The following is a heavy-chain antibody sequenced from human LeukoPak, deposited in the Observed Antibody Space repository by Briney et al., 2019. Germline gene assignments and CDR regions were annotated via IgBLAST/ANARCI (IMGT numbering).Heavy chain of an antibody. CDR1: GYTFTSYY. CDR3: ARGGDPFSYYYYGMDV. J-gene: IGHJ6*02. CDR2: INPSGGST. V-gene: IGHV1-46*01. Sequence: GASVEVSCKASGYTFTSYYMHWVRQAPGQGLEWMGIINPSGGSTSYAQKFQGRVTMTRDTSTSTVYMELSSLRSEDTAVYYCARGGDPFSYYYYGMDVWGQGTTVTVSS. D-gene: IGHD2-21*02.